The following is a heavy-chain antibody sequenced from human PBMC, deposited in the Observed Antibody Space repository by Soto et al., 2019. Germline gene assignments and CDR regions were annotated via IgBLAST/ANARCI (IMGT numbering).Heavy chain of an antibody. J-gene: IGHJ6*03. Sequence: SVKVSCKASGGTFSSYTISWVRQAPGQGLEWMGRIIPILGIANYAQKFQGRVTITADKSTSTAYMELSSLRSEDTAVYYCARDREDIVVVPAAMYYYYMDVWGKGTTVTVSS. D-gene: IGHD2-2*01. CDR2: IIPILGIA. CDR1: GGTFSSYT. V-gene: IGHV1-69*04. CDR3: ARDREDIVVVPAAMYYYYMDV.